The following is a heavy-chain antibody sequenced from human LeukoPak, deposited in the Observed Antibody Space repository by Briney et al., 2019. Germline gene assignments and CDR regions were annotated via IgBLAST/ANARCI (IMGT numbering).Heavy chain of an antibody. CDR3: AVWNDERRLDY. V-gene: IGHV3-33*01. CDR2: IWYDASNV. D-gene: IGHD1-1*01. Sequence: PGGSLRLSCAASGFTFRSRDMHWVRQAPGKGLEWVAVIWYDASNVYYADSVKGRFTISRDNSRNTLFLQMNSLRVEDTAVYYCAVWNDERRLDYWGKGTLVTVSS. J-gene: IGHJ4*02. CDR1: GFTFRSRD.